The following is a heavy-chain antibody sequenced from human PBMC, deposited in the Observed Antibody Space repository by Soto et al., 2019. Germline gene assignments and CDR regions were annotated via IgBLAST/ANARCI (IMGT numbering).Heavy chain of an antibody. V-gene: IGHV3-64*01. Sequence: EVQLVESGGGLVQPGGSLRLSCAASGFTFSSYAMHWVRQAPGKGLEYVSTISRNGGSTYYANSVKGRFTISRDNSKNTLYLQMGSLRAEDMAVYYCAREGGSYYVDYWGQGTLVTVSS. CDR3: AREGGSYYVDY. D-gene: IGHD3-16*01. J-gene: IGHJ4*02. CDR1: GFTFSSYA. CDR2: ISRNGGST.